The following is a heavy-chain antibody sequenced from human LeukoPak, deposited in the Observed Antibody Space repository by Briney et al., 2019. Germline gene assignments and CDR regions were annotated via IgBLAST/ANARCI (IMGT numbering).Heavy chain of an antibody. CDR1: GGTFSSNT. V-gene: IGHV1-69*13. Sequence: SVKVSCKASGGTFSSNTISWVRQAPGQGLECMGGIIPIFGTANYAQKFQGRVTVTADESTSTAYMELSSLRYEDTAVYYCARVWCSGGSCYSSRGAFDIWGQGTMVTVSS. D-gene: IGHD2-15*01. CDR2: IIPIFGTA. CDR3: ARVWCSGGSCYSSRGAFDI. J-gene: IGHJ3*02.